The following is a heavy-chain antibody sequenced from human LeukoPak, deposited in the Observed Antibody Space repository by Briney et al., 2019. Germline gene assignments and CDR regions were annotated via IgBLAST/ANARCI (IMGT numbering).Heavy chain of an antibody. CDR3: TRLISYYDFWSGYYNSRYFAY. CDR1: GASISSSSHY. Sequence: SETLSLTCTVSGASISSSSHYWGWIRQPPGKGPEWIGKIYYSGSTYYHPALKSQVTISVDTSKNQFSLKLSSVTAADTAVYYCTRLISYYDFWSGYYNSRYFAYWGQGTLVTVSS. V-gene: IGHV4-39*01. J-gene: IGHJ4*02. D-gene: IGHD3-3*01. CDR2: IYYSGST.